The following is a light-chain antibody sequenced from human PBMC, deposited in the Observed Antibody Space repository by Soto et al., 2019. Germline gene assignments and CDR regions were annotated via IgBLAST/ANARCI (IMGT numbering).Light chain of an antibody. J-gene: IGKJ2*01. CDR3: QQYGGSTIFT. CDR2: GAS. CDR1: QSVSSSN. Sequence: EIVLTQSPGTLSLSPGERATLSCRASQSVSSSNLAWYYQKPGQAPRLLIFGASSRATGIPDRFSGSGSGTDVTLTINRVEPEDFGVYYCQQYGGSTIFTFGQGTKLEV. V-gene: IGKV3-20*01.